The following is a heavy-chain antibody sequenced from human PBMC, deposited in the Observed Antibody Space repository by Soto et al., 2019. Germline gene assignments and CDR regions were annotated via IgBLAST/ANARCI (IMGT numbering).Heavy chain of an antibody. V-gene: IGHV1-24*01. CDR3: ATRIAVAVFGVYFQH. CDR1: GYTLTELP. J-gene: IGHJ1*01. Sequence: GASVKVSCKVSGYTLTELPMHWVRQAPGKGLEWMGGFDPEDGETIYAQKFQGRVTMTEDTSTDTAYMELSSLRSEDTAVYYCATRIAVAVFGVYFQHWGQGTLVTVSS. D-gene: IGHD6-19*01. CDR2: FDPEDGET.